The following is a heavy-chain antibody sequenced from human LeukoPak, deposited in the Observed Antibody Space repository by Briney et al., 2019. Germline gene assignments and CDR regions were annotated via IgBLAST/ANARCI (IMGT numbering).Heavy chain of an antibody. CDR3: ARDTARNYYDSSGPNDDAFDI. J-gene: IGHJ3*02. CDR2: IIPIFGTA. V-gene: IGHV1-69*05. D-gene: IGHD3-22*01. Sequence: ASVKVSCKASGGTFSSYAISWVRQAPGQGLEWMGGIIPIFGTANYAQKFQGRVTITTDESTSTASMALSSLRSEDTAVYYCARDTARNYYDSSGPNDDAFDIWGQGTMVTVSS. CDR1: GGTFSSYA.